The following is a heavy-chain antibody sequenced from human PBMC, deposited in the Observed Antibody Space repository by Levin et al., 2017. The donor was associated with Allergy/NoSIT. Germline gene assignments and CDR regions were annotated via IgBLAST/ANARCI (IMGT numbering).Heavy chain of an antibody. Sequence: SGPTLVKPTQTLTLTCTFSGFSLSTSGVGVGWIRQPPGKALEWLALIYWDDDKRYSPSLKSRLTITKDTSKNQVVLTMTNMDPVDTATYYCAHPLDDTRSFGFDYWGQGTLVTVSS. CDR1: GFSLSTSGVG. J-gene: IGHJ4*02. D-gene: IGHD3-16*01. V-gene: IGHV2-5*02. CDR3: AHPLDDTRSFGFDY. CDR2: IYWDDDK.